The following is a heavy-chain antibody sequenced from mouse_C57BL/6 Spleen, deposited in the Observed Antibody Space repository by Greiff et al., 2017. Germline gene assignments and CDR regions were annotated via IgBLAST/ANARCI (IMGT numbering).Heavy chain of an antibody. D-gene: IGHD4-1*01. J-gene: IGHJ4*01. CDR2: IYPRSGNT. CDR3: ARTGTGPYAMDY. CDR1: GYTFTSYG. Sequence: QVHVKQSGAELARPGASVKLSCKASGYTFTSYGISWVKQRTGQGLEWIGEIYPRSGNTYYNEKFKGKATLTADKSSSTAYMELRSLTSEDSAVYFCARTGTGPYAMDYWGQGTSVTVSS. V-gene: IGHV1-81*01.